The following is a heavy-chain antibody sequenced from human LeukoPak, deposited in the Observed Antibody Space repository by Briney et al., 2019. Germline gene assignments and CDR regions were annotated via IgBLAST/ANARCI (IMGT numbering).Heavy chain of an antibody. Sequence: GGSLRLSCAASGFTFSSYAMSWVRQAPGKGLEWVSAISGSGGSTYYADSVKGRFTISRDNSKNTLDLQMNSLRAEDTAVYYCARGPDTYYDYVWGSYRLDYWGQGTLVTVSS. J-gene: IGHJ4*02. CDR1: GFTFSSYA. V-gene: IGHV3-23*01. CDR3: ARGPDTYYDYVWGSYRLDY. CDR2: ISGSGGST. D-gene: IGHD3-16*02.